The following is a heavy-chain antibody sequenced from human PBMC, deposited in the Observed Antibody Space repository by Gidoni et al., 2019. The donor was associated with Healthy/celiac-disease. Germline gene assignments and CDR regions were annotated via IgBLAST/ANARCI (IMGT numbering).Heavy chain of an antibody. CDR3: ARSRYYDSSGYYPDAFDI. CDR1: GYTFTGYS. V-gene: IGHV1-2*04. CDR2: INPNSGGT. J-gene: IGHJ3*02. D-gene: IGHD3-22*01. Sequence: QVQLVQSGAEVKKPGASVKVSCKASGYTFTGYSMHWVRQAPGQGLEWRGWINPNSGGTNYAQKFQGWVTMTRDTSISTAYMELSRLRSDDTAVYYCARSRYYDSSGYYPDAFDIWGQGTMVTVSS.